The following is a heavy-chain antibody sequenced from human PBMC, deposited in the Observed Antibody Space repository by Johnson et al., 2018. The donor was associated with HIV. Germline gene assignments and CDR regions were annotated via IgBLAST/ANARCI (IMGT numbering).Heavy chain of an antibody. CDR2: ISGSGGRT. V-gene: IGHV3-23*04. CDR1: GFTFSSYA. CDR3: AKAIGGHDAFDI. J-gene: IGHJ3*02. D-gene: IGHD3-16*01. Sequence: VQLVESGGGLVQPGGSLRLSCAASGFTFSSYAMSWVRQAPGKGLEWVSAISGSGGRTYYADSGKGRFTISRDNSKNTLYLQMNSLRAEDTAVYYCAKAIGGHDAFDICGQGTMVTVSS.